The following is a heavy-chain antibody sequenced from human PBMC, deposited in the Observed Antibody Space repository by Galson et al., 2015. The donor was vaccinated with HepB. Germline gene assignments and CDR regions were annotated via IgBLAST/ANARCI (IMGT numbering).Heavy chain of an antibody. D-gene: IGHD3-10*01. CDR3: AQDLPLSAAAGSYFGGIDV. Sequence: SLRLSCAASGFTFEDYAMHWVRQVPGKGLEWVSGISWNSDFTGYADSVRGRFTISRDNAKYSLYLQMNSLRAEDTALYYCAQDLPLSAAAGSYFGGIDVWGQGTTVTVSS. CDR1: GFTFEDYA. J-gene: IGHJ6*02. V-gene: IGHV3-9*01. CDR2: ISWNSDFT.